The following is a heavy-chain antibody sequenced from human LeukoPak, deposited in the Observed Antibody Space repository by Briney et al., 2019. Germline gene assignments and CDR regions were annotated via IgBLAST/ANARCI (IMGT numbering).Heavy chain of an antibody. CDR1: GYTFTGYY. CDR3: ARGHPVGSGYDYGWFDP. CDR2: INPNSGGT. J-gene: IGHJ5*02. V-gene: IGHV1-2*02. Sequence: ASVKVSCKASGYTFTGYYMHWVRQAPGQGLEWMGWINPNSGGTNYAQKFQGRVTMTRDTSISTAYMELSRLRSDDTAVYYCARGHPVGSGYDYGWFDPWGQGTLVTVSS. D-gene: IGHD5-12*01.